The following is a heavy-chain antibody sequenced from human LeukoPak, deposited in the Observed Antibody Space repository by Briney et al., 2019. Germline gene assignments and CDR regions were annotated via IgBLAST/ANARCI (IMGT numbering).Heavy chain of an antibody. CDR1: GFTFSSYS. CDR2: ISSSSSYI. V-gene: IGHV3-21*01. D-gene: IGHD4-23*01. CDR3: ARELGGDDY. Sequence: PGGSLRLSCAASGFTFSSYSMTWVRQAPGKGLEWVSSISSSSSYIYYAGSVKGRFTISRDNAKNSLYLQMNSLRAEDTAVYYCARELGGDDYWGQGTLVTVSS. J-gene: IGHJ4*02.